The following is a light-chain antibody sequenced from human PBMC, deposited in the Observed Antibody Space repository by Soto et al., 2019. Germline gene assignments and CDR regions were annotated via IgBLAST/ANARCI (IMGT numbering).Light chain of an antibody. CDR2: GAS. Sequence: AIQMTQSPSSLSASVGDRVTISCRSSQGIGSALGWYQQKPGKPPKVLXYGASNLQSGVPPRFSGSGSGTDFTLAISSLQSEDFAVYYCQAYNNWHPVTFGGGTKVDIK. CDR1: QGIGSA. CDR3: QAYNNWHPVT. V-gene: IGKV1-6*01. J-gene: IGKJ4*01.